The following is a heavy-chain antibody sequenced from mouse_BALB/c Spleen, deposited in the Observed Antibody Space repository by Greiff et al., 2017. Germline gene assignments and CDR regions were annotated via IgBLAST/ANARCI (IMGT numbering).Heavy chain of an antibody. CDR2: ISSGGST. D-gene: IGHD1-1*01. J-gene: IGHJ2*01. CDR3: ARGEGYYYGSYFDY. CDR1: GFTFSSYA. V-gene: IGHV5-6-5*01. Sequence: DVMLVESGGGLVKPGGSLKLSCAASGFTFSSYAMSWVRQTPEKRLEWVASISSGGSTYYPDSVKGRFTISRDNARNILYLQMSSLRSEDTAMYYCARGEGYYYGSYFDYWGQGTTLTVSS.